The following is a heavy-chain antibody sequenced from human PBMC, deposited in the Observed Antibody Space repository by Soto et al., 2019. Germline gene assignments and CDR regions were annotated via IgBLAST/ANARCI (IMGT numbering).Heavy chain of an antibody. J-gene: IGHJ4*02. V-gene: IGHV4-59*01. Sequence: SETLSLTCTVSGGSISSYYWSWIRQPPGKGLEWIGYIYYSGSTNYNPSLKSRVTISVDTSKNQFSLKLSSVTAADTAVYYCERGTVTSFFDYWGQGTLVTVSS. D-gene: IGHD4-17*01. CDR3: ERGTVTSFFDY. CDR1: GGSISSYY. CDR2: IYYSGST.